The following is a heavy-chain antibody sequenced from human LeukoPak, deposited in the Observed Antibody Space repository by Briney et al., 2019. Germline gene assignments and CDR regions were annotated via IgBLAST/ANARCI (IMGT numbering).Heavy chain of an antibody. J-gene: IGHJ3*02. Sequence: ASVKVSCKASGYTFTGYGITWVRQAPGQGLDWVGWISVYNGVTNFAQKFQGRVTMTTDTSTNTAYMELRSLRSDDTAVYYCARVWYPPDCLDIWGQGTMVTVSS. CDR1: GYTFTGYG. V-gene: IGHV1-18*01. CDR2: ISVYNGVT. D-gene: IGHD6-13*01. CDR3: ARVWYPPDCLDI.